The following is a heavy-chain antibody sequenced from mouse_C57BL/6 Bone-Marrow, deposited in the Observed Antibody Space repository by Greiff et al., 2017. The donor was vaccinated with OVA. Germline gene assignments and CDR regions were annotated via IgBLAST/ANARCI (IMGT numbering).Heavy chain of an antibody. CDR1: GYTFTSYW. J-gene: IGHJ4*01. CDR3: ARFRDYVYAMDY. CDR2: IYTSDSET. Sequence: VQLQQPGAELVRPGSSVKLSCKASGYTFTSYWMDWVKQRPGQGLEWIGNIYTSDSETHYNQKFKDKATLTVDKSSSTAYMQLSSLTSEDSAVYYCARFRDYVYAMDYGGQGTSVTVSS. V-gene: IGHV1-61*01. D-gene: IGHD1-1*01.